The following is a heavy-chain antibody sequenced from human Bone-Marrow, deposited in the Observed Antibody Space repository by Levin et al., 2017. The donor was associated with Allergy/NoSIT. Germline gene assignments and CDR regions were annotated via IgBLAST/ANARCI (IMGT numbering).Heavy chain of an antibody. CDR2: ISGSGGST. CDR1: GFTFSSYA. CDR3: AKEAQEPYNWNQAIDY. V-gene: IGHV3-23*01. Sequence: LSLTCAASGFTFSSYAMSWVRPAPGKGLEWVSAISGSGGSTYYADSVKGRFTISRDNSKNTLYLQMNSLRAEDTAVYYCAKEAQEPYNWNQAIDYWGQGTLVTVSS. D-gene: IGHD1-1*01. J-gene: IGHJ4*02.